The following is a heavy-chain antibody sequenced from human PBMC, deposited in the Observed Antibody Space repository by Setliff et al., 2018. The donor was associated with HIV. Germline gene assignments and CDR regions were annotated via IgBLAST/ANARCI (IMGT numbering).Heavy chain of an antibody. V-gene: IGHV2-5*02. CDR2: IYWDDDK. D-gene: IGHD2-15*01. J-gene: IGHJ3*02. CDR1: GFSLSTSGVG. Sequence: SGPTLVNPTQTLTLTCTFSGFSLSTSGVGVGWIRQPPGKALEWLALIYWDDDKRYSPSLKTRLTITKDTSKNQVVLTMTNMDPVDTATYYCVHTGYCSGGSCYADAFDIWGQGTMVTVSS. CDR3: VHTGYCSGGSCYADAFDI.